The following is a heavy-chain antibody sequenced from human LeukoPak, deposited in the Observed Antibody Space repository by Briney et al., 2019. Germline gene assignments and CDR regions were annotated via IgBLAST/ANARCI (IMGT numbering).Heavy chain of an antibody. D-gene: IGHD4-17*01. J-gene: IGHJ4*02. CDR2: ITPIFGTA. Sequence: SVKVSCKASGGTFSSYVISWVRQAPGQGLEWMGRITPIFGTANYAQKFQGRVTITTDESTSTAYMELSSLRSEDTAVYYCARYGDFGFDYWGQGTLVTVSS. CDR3: ARYGDFGFDY. V-gene: IGHV1-69*05. CDR1: GGTFSSYV.